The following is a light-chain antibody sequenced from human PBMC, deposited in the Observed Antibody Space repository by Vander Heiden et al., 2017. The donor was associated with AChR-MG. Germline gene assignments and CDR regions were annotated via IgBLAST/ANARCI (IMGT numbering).Light chain of an antibody. CDR1: QSISTY. J-gene: IGKJ4*01. Sequence: IQMTQSPSSLSASVRDRVTITCRASQSISTYLNWYQQKPGKAPKLLIYAGSRLHSGVPSRFSGGGSGTEFTLTISNLQPEDVATYFCQQSYSTLLTFGGGSKVEIK. V-gene: IGKV1-39*01. CDR2: AGS. CDR3: QQSYSTLLT.